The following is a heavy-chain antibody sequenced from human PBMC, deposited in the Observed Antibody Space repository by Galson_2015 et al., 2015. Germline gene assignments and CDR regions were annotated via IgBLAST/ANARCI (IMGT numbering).Heavy chain of an antibody. CDR3: AKDYWQWLVQGDSGYGMDV. CDR2: ISYDGSNK. V-gene: IGHV3-30*18. J-gene: IGHJ6*02. D-gene: IGHD6-19*01. Sequence: SLRLSCAASGFTFSSYGMHWVRQAPGKGLEWVAVISYDGSNKYYADSVKGRFTISRDNSKNTLYLQMNSLRAEDTAVYYCAKDYWQWLVQGDSGYGMDVWGQGTTVTVSS. CDR1: GFTFSSYG.